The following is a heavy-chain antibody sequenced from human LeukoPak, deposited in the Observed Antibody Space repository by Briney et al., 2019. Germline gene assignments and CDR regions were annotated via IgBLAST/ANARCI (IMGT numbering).Heavy chain of an antibody. J-gene: IGHJ4*02. V-gene: IGHV3-74*01. CDR3: ASEDSSSWYYFDY. D-gene: IGHD6-13*01. CDR1: GFTFSSYW. CDR2: INTDGIST. Sequence: PGGSLRLSCAASGFTFSSYWMHWVRQAPGKGLVWVSRINTDGISTSYADSVKGQFTISRDNAKNTLYLQMNSLRAEDTAVYYCASEDSSSWYYFDYWGQGTLVTVSS.